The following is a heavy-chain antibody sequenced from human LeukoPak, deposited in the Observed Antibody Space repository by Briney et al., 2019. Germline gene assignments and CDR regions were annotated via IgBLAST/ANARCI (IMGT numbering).Heavy chain of an antibody. CDR1: GGSFSGYY. D-gene: IGHD5-18*01. J-gene: IGHJ4*02. CDR3: ARRTDTRGYRRFDY. V-gene: IGHV4-59*10. Sequence: KPSETLSLTCAVYGGSFSGYYWSWIWQPAGKGLEWIGRISSSGSTNYNPSLKSRVTISVDTSKNQFSLKLSSVTAADTAVYYCARRTDTRGYRRFDYWGQGTLVTVSS. CDR2: ISSSGST.